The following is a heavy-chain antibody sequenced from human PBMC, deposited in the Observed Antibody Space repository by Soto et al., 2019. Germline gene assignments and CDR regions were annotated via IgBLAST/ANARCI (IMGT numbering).Heavy chain of an antibody. CDR1: GYTFTSSG. CDR3: ARDWETTVTTQPDY. J-gene: IGHJ4*02. CDR2: ISAYNGNT. V-gene: IGHV1-18*01. D-gene: IGHD4-17*01. Sequence: QVQLVQSGAEVKKPGASVKVSCKASGYTFTSSGISWVRQAPGQGLEWMGWISAYNGNTNDAQKLKGRGTMTTATSTSPAYMELRSLRSDDTAVYYCARDWETTVTTQPDYWGQGTLVTVSS.